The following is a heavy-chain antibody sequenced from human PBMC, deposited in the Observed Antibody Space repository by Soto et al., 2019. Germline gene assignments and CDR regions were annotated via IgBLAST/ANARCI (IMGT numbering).Heavy chain of an antibody. J-gene: IGHJ4*02. CDR2: VSQSGVT. Sequence: QVQLQESGPGLVKPSGTLSLTCDVSSGSINSNWWSWVRQPPGKGLEWIGDVSQSGVTNYSPSLKSRGTKLIDKSNKQLYMHLNSVTAADTAMYFCARHMTVTRTRGFASWGRGTVVTVSS. V-gene: IGHV4-4*02. D-gene: IGHD6-19*01. CDR1: SGSINSNW. CDR3: ARHMTVTRTRGFAS.